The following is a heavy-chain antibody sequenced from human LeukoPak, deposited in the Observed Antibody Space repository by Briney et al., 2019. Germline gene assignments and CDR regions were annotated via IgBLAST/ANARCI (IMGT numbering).Heavy chain of an antibody. CDR3: AGHSHYYYDSSGFRFDP. Sequence: ASVKVSCKASGYTFTGYYMHWVRQAPGQGLEWMGWINPNSGGTNYAQKFQGRVTMTRDTSISTAYMELSRLRSDDTAVYYCAGHSHYYYDSSGFRFDPWGQGTLVTVSS. CDR2: INPNSGGT. V-gene: IGHV1-2*02. CDR1: GYTFTGYY. J-gene: IGHJ5*02. D-gene: IGHD3-22*01.